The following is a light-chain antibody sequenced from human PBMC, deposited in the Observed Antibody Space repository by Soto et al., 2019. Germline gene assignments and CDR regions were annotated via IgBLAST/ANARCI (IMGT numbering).Light chain of an antibody. CDR1: QNIHNH. J-gene: IGKJ1*01. CDR3: LQHDTYPRT. V-gene: IGKV3-15*01. Sequence: EKLMSQSPSTLSVSPGERVTLSCGASQNIHNHMSWFLQKPGQTPRLLIYDAIIRAADVPGRFSGSWYGTEFNLTINSLQPEDFATYYCLQHDTYPRTFGQGTKVDIK. CDR2: DAI.